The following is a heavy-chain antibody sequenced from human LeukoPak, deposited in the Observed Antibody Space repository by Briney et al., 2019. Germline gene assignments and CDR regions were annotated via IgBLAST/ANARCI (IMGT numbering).Heavy chain of an antibody. CDR3: ASIGGFSDH. CDR1: GGSFSGYY. Sequence: SETLSLTCAVYGGSFSGYYWSWIRQPPGKGLEWIGEINHSGSTNYNPSLKSRVTISVDTSKNQFSLKLSSVTAADTAVYYCASIGGFSDHWGQGTLVTVSS. D-gene: IGHD5-12*01. J-gene: IGHJ5*02. V-gene: IGHV4-34*01. CDR2: INHSGST.